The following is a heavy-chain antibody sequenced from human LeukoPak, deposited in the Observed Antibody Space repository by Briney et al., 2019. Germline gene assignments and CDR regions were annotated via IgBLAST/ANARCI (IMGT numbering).Heavy chain of an antibody. CDR1: GYTLTELS. D-gene: IGHD3-10*01. CDR3: VVLWFGELFGEYYFDY. V-gene: IGHV1-24*01. CDR2: LDPEDGET. J-gene: IGHJ4*02. Sequence: GASVKVSCKVSGYTLTELSMHWVRQAPGKGLEWMGGLDPEDGETIYAQKFQGRVTMTEDTSTDTAYMELSSLRSEDTAVYYCVVLWFGELFGEYYFDYWGQGTLVTVSS.